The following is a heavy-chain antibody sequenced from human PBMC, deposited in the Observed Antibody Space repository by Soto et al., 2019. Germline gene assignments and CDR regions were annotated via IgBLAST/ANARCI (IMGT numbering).Heavy chain of an antibody. J-gene: IGHJ4*02. V-gene: IGHV3-7*01. CDR2: MKEDGSEK. CDR3: ARSGSEVDY. D-gene: IGHD3-10*01. Sequence: EVQLVESGGDLVQPGGSLRLSCAVSGFTFSHYWMTWVRQAPGKGLEWVANMKEDGSEKNYLDSVKGRFTISRDNAKNSLYLQMNSLRAEDTAVYYCARSGSEVDYWGQGTLVIVSS. CDR1: GFTFSHYW.